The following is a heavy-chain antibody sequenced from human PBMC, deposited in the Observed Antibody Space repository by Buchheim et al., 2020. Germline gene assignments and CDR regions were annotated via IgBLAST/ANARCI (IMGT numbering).Heavy chain of an antibody. V-gene: IGHV3-11*06. CDR1: GFTFSDYY. CDR3: ARDRGYSYGSYYYYGMDV. D-gene: IGHD5-18*01. J-gene: IGHJ6*02. Sequence: QVQLVESGGGLVKPGGSLRLSCEASGFTFSDYYMSWIRQAPGKGLEWVSHISSSYSTANHADSVRGRFTISRDNAKNTLYLQMNSLRAEDTAVYYCARDRGYSYGSYYYYGMDVWGQGTT. CDR2: ISSSYSTA.